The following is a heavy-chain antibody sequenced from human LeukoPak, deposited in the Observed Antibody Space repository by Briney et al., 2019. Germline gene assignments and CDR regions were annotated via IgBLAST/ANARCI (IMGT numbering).Heavy chain of an antibody. CDR1: GFTFSNDA. V-gene: IGHV3-23*01. D-gene: IGHD6-19*01. CDR3: ANLQLLVPDY. Sequence: GGSLRLSCAASGFTFSNDAMNWVRQAPGKGLEWVSTISGSGGTTYYADSVKGRFTISTDNSKNKLYLQMNNLRAEDTAVYYCANLQLLVPDYWGQGTLVTVSS. J-gene: IGHJ4*02. CDR2: ISGSGGTT.